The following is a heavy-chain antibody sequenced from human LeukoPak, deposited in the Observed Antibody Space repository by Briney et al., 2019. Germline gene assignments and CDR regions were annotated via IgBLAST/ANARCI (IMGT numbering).Heavy chain of an antibody. CDR1: GGTFSSYA. V-gene: IGHV1-69*13. CDR3: ARGVSIEMLFDI. J-gene: IGHJ3*02. Sequence: EASVKVSCKASGGTFSSYAISWVRQAPGQGLEWMGGIIPIFGTANYAQKFQGRVTITADESTSTAYMELSSLRSEDTAVYYCARGVSIEMLFDIWGQGTMVTVSS. D-gene: IGHD5-24*01. CDR2: IIPIFGTA.